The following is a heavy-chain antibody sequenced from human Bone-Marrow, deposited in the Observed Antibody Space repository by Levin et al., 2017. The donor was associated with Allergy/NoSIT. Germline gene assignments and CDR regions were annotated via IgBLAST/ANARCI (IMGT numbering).Heavy chain of an antibody. D-gene: IGHD5-18*01. CDR3: ARARGGYSYGLDNWFDP. Sequence: GESLKISCAVSGFTVSGNYMSWVRQAPGKGLEWVSLIYSGGTTFYADSVKGRFTISRDNSKNTVYLQMNSLRVEDTAIYYCARARGGYSYGLDNWFDPWGQGTLVTVSS. V-gene: IGHV3-53*01. CDR2: IYSGGTT. CDR1: GFTVSGNY. J-gene: IGHJ5*02.